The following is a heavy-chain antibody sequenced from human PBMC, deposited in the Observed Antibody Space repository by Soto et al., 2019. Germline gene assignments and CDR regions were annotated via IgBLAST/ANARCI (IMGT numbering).Heavy chain of an antibody. CDR2: ISSSGSTI. V-gene: IGHV3-11*01. J-gene: IGHJ6*03. D-gene: IGHD2-15*01. Sequence: QVQLVESGGGLVKPGGSLRLSCAASGFTFSDYYMSWIRQAPGKGLEWVSYISSSGSTIYYADSVKGRFTISRDNAKNALYLQMNSLRAEDTAVYYCARSSQWWDRGYYYCYMDVWGKGTTVTVSS. CDR3: ARSSQWWDRGYYYCYMDV. CDR1: GFTFSDYY.